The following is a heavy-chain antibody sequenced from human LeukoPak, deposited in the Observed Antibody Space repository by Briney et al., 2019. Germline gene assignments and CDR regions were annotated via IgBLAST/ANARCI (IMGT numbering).Heavy chain of an antibody. CDR1: GDSINNRNYY. D-gene: IGHD6-19*01. J-gene: IGHJ4*02. CDR2: LHSSGGT. CDR3: ARERSGWYGGDY. Sequence: PSETLSLTCTVSGDSINNRNYYWVWIRQPPEKGLEWIGSLHSSGGTYYNPSLKSRVTISVDTSKNQFSLKLRSVTAADTAVYYCARERSGWYGGDYWGQGTLVTVSS. V-gene: IGHV4-39*07.